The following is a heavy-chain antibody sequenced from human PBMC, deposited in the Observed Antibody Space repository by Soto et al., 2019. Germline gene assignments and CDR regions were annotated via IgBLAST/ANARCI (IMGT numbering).Heavy chain of an antibody. D-gene: IGHD6-19*01. CDR1: GYTFTSYG. J-gene: IGHJ6*02. CDR3: AIGRTGYSSGWYENYYYYGMDV. V-gene: IGHV1-18*01. CDR2: ISAYNGNT. Sequence: ASVKVSCKASGYTFTSYGISWVRQAPGQGLEWMGWISAYNGNTNYAQKLQGRVTMTTDTSTSTAYMELRSLRSDDTAVYYCAIGRTGYSSGWYENYYYYGMDVWGQGTTVTVSS.